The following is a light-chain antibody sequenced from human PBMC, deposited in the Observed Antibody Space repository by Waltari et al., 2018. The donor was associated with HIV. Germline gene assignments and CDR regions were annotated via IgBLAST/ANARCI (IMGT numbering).Light chain of an antibody. CDR3: SSFTSSSTVV. CDR1: SRDVGSYNL. CDR2: EVT. Sequence: QSALTQPPSVSGSPGQSVTISCTGTSRDVGSYNLFSCYQQSPGTAPKLMVYEVTYRPSGVPERFSGSKSGNTASLTISGLQAEDEADYYCSSFTSSSTVVFGGGTKLTVL. J-gene: IGLJ3*02. V-gene: IGLV2-18*02.